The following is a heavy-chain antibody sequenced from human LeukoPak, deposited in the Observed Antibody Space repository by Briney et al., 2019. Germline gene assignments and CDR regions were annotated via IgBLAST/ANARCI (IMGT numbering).Heavy chain of an antibody. V-gene: IGHV4-59*08. CDR3: ARSEGTTVTFFLPYGYYYGMDV. CDR2: IYYSGST. J-gene: IGHJ6*02. Sequence: SETLSLTCTVSGGSISSYYWSWIRQPPGKGLEWIGYIYYSGSTNYNPSLKSRVTISVDTSKNQFSLKLSSVTAADTAVYYCARSEGTTVTFFLPYGYYYGMDVWGQGTTVTVPS. D-gene: IGHD4-17*01. CDR1: GGSISSYY.